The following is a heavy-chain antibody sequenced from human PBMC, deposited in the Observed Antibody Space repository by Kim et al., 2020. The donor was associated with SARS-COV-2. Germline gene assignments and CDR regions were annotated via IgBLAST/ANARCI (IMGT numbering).Heavy chain of an antibody. J-gene: IGHJ4*02. D-gene: IGHD6-19*01. Sequence: GGSLRLSCAASGFTFGDYAMHWVRQAPGKGLEWVSGISWNSGSIGYADSVKGRFTISRDNAKNSLYLQMNSLRAEDTALYYCAKDISPYSSGWYSGYWGQGTLSTVSS. V-gene: IGHV3-9*01. CDR2: ISWNSGSI. CDR3: AKDISPYSSGWYSGY. CDR1: GFTFGDYA.